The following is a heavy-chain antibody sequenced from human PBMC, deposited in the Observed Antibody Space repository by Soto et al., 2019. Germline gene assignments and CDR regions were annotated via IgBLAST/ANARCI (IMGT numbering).Heavy chain of an antibody. CDR2: ISAYNGNT. CDR3: ARDIRIFGGSPHFDY. CDR1: GYTFTSYG. Sequence: GASVKVSCKASGYTFTSYGISWVRQAPGQGLEWMGWISAYNGNTNYAQKLQGRVTMTTDTSTSTAYMELRSLRSDDTAVYYCARDIRIFGGSPHFDYWGQGTLVTVSS. D-gene: IGHD3-3*01. V-gene: IGHV1-18*01. J-gene: IGHJ4*02.